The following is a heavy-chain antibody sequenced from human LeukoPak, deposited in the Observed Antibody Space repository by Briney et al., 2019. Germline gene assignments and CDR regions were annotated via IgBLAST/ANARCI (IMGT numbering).Heavy chain of an antibody. V-gene: IGHV3-30*01. CDR2: ISYDGSNK. CDR3: ARDPFTSYYFDY. CDR1: GFTFSSYA. J-gene: IGHJ4*02. Sequence: PGRSLRLSCAASGFTFSSYAMHWVRQAPGKGLEWVAVISYDGSNKYYADSVKDRFTISRDNSKNTLYLQMNSLRAEDTAVYYCARDPFTSYYFDYWGQGTLVTVSS.